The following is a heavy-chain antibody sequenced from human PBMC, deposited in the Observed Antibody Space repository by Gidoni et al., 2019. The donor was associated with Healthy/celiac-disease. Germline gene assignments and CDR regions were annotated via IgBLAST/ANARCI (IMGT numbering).Heavy chain of an antibody. V-gene: IGHV3-64*01. CDR1: GFTFSSYA. D-gene: IGHD3-3*01. CDR3: ARGSYYDFWSGAFDP. Sequence: EVQLVESGGGLVQPGGSLRLSCAASGFTFSSYAMHWVRQAPGKGLEYVSAISSNGGSTYYANSVKGRFTISRDNSKNTLYLQMGSLRAEDMAVYYCARGSYYDFWSGAFDPWGQGTLVTVSS. CDR2: ISSNGGST. J-gene: IGHJ5*02.